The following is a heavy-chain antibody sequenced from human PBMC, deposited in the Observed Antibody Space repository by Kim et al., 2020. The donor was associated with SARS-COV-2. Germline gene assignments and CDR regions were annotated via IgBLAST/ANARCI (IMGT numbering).Heavy chain of an antibody. D-gene: IGHD5-12*01. J-gene: IGHJ6*02. V-gene: IGHV4-4*02. CDR1: GGSISSSNW. CDR2: IYHSGST. Sequence: SETLSLTCAVSGGSISSSNWWSWVRQPPGKGLEWIGEIYHSGSTNYNPSLKSRVTISVDKSKNQFSLKLSSVTAADTAVYYCASTKLGATYSGYDWGAGDYYYYGMDVWGQGTTVTVSS. CDR3: ASTKLGATYSGYDWGAGDYYYYGMDV.